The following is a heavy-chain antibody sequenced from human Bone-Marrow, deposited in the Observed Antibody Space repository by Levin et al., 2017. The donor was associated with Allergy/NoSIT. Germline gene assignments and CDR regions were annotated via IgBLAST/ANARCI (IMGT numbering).Heavy chain of an antibody. CDR1: GGTFISYG. J-gene: IGHJ4*02. V-gene: IGHV1-69*13. D-gene: IGHD2-15*01. CDR2: IIPLFGTL. Sequence: GASVKVSCKASGGTFISYGISWVRQAPGQGLEWMGGIIPLFGTLNYTQKFQGRITITADESTVTAYMELRNLRSEDTDVYYCARDNGGIGYLDYWDQGTLVTVSS. CDR3: ARDNGGIGYLDY.